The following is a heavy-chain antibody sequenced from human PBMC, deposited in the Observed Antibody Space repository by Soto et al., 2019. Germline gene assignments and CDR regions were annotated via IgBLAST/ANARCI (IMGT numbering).Heavy chain of an antibody. CDR3: ARGVIAAAGQCFDY. D-gene: IGHD6-13*01. CDR2: IYYSGST. V-gene: IGHV4-59*01. J-gene: IGHJ4*02. CDR1: GGSISSYY. Sequence: SETLSLTCTVSGGSISSYYWSWIRQPPGKGLEWIGYIYYSGSTNYNPSLKSRVTISVDTSKNQFSLKLSSVTAADTAVYYCARGVIAAAGQCFDYWGQGTLVTVSS.